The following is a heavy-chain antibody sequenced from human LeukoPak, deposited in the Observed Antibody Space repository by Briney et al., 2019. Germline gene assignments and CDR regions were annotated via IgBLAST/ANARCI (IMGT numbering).Heavy chain of an antibody. J-gene: IGHJ4*02. CDR3: AKEMALGIAVAGFFDF. Sequence: GGSLRLSCAASGFTFSNYAINWVRQAPGKGLEWVSAISASSGSSYYADSVRDRLTISRDNSKNMLYLKMSSLRAEDTAVYYCAKEMALGIAVAGFFDFWGQGTLVTVSS. V-gene: IGHV3-23*01. CDR2: ISASSGSS. D-gene: IGHD6-19*01. CDR1: GFTFSNYA.